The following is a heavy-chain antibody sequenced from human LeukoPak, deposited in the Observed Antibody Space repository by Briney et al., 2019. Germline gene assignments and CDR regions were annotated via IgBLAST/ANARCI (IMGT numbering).Heavy chain of an antibody. Sequence: SETLSLTCTVSGGSISSSSYYWGWIRQPPGKGLEWIGSIYYSGSTYYNPSLKSRVTISVDTTKNQFSLRLSSVTAADTAVYYCARDSLGAGTVGATSGYWGQGTLVTVSS. J-gene: IGHJ4*02. CDR2: IYYSGST. D-gene: IGHD1-26*01. V-gene: IGHV4-39*02. CDR1: GGSISSSSYY. CDR3: ARDSLGAGTVGATSGY.